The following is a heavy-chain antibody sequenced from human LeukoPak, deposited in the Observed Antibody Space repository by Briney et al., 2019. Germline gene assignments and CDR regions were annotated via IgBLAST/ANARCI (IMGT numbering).Heavy chain of an antibody. CDR3: AGEGDGSSWFGILGY. D-gene: IGHD6-13*01. J-gene: IGHJ4*02. Sequence: PSETLSLTCTVSGGSISSSSYYWGWIRQPPGKGLEWIGSIYYSGSTYYNPSLKSRVTISVDTSKNQFSLKLSSVTAADTAVYYCAGEGDGSSWFGILGYWGQGTLVTVSS. CDR1: GGSISSSSYY. V-gene: IGHV4-39*07. CDR2: IYYSGST.